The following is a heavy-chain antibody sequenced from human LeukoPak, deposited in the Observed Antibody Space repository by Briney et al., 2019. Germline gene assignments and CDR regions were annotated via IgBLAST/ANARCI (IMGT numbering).Heavy chain of an antibody. CDR1: GYTFTSYG. CDR3: AGDPIAAAGFFDY. D-gene: IGHD6-13*01. J-gene: IGHJ4*02. Sequence: SVKVSCKASGYTFTSYGISWVRQAPGQGLEWMGGIIPIFGTANYAQKFQGRVTITADESTSTAYMELSSLRSEDTAVYYCAGDPIAAAGFFDYWGQGTLVTVSS. V-gene: IGHV1-69*13. CDR2: IIPIFGTA.